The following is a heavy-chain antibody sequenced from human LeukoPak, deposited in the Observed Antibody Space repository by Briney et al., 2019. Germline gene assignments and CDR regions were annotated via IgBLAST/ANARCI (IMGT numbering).Heavy chain of an antibody. CDR3: ARLGIITAAGSNDY. D-gene: IGHD6-13*01. Sequence: GGSLRLSCAASGVTFRSYAMSWVRQAPGKGLEWVSAISGSGGSTYYADSVKGRFTISRDNSKNTLYLQMNSLRAEDTAVYYCARLGIITAAGSNDYWGQGTLVTVSS. V-gene: IGHV3-23*01. CDR1: GVTFRSYA. J-gene: IGHJ4*02. CDR2: ISGSGGST.